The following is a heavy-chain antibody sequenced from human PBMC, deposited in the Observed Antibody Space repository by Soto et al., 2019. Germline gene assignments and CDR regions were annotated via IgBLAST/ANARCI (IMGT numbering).Heavy chain of an antibody. D-gene: IGHD3-10*01. CDR1: GYIFTSYY. J-gene: IGHJ4*02. CDR3: ARGGSGSYYNPAFDY. V-gene: IGHV1-46*03. CDR2: INPFDGSR. Sequence: ASVKVSCKASGYIFTSYYIHWVRQAPGQGLEWMGWINPFDGSRMFAQSFQGRVTMTRDTSTSTVYMEVSSLRSEDTAVYYCARGGSGSYYNPAFDYWGQGTLVTVSS.